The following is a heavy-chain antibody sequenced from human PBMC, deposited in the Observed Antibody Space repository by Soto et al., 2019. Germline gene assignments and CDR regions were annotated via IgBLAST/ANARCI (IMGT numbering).Heavy chain of an antibody. CDR2: IDPSDSYT. CDR1: GYSFTSYW. J-gene: IGHJ4*02. CDR3: ARHSNQLLGFDY. D-gene: IGHD2-2*01. Sequence: PGEALKISCKGSGYSFTSYWISWVRQMPGKGLEWMGRIDPSDSYTNYSPSFQGHVTISADNSISTAYLQWSSLKASGTAMYYCARHSNQLLGFDYWGQGTLVTVSS. V-gene: IGHV5-10-1*01.